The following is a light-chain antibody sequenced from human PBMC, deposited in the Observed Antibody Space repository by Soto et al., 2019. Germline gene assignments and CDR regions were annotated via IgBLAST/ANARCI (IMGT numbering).Light chain of an antibody. V-gene: IGLV2-14*01. J-gene: IGLJ1*01. CDR2: EVS. CDR3: SSYTSGNRNYV. CDR1: SRDVGDYKY. Sequence: QSALTQPASVSGSPGQSITISCTETSRDVGDYKYLSWYQQHPGKAPKLIIYEVSNRPLGVSTRFSGSKSGNTASLTISELQTEDEADYYCSSYTSGNRNYVFGTGTKLTVL.